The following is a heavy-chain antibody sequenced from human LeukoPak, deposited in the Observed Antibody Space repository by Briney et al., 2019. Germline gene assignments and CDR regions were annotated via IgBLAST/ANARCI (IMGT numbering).Heavy chain of an antibody. D-gene: IGHD6-13*01. J-gene: IGHJ5*02. Sequence: ASVKVSCKASGYTFTNYDIHWVRQATGQGLEWMGWMNPFSANTGYAQKFQGRITITRNTSISTAYMELSSLRSEDTAVYYCARTQHLVLRSPLDPWGQGTLVTVSS. CDR2: MNPFSANT. CDR3: ARTQHLVLRSPLDP. V-gene: IGHV1-8*03. CDR1: GYTFTNYD.